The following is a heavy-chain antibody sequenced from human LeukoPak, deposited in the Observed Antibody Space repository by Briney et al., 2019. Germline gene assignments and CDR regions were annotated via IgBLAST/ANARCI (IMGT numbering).Heavy chain of an antibody. D-gene: IGHD2-21*02. Sequence: KPSETLSLTCAVYGGSFSGYYWSWIRQPPGKGLEWIGEINHSGSTNYNPSLKSRVTISVDTSKNQFSLKLSSVTAADTAVYYCARVNCGGDCYPRAYYYYMDVWGKGTTVTVSS. CDR1: GGSFSGYY. J-gene: IGHJ6*03. V-gene: IGHV4-34*01. CDR2: INHSGST. CDR3: ARVNCGGDCYPRAYYYYMDV.